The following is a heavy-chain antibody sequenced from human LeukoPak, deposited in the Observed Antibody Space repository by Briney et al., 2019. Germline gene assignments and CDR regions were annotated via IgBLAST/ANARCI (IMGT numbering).Heavy chain of an antibody. D-gene: IGHD5-18*01. J-gene: IGHJ4*02. CDR1: GFTFRSYS. CDR2: IISSSSAI. CDR3: ARSRGYSYAGLGEVLDY. V-gene: IGHV3-48*02. Sequence: GGSLRLSCAASGFTFRSYSMNWVRQAPGKGLGWVSYIISSSSAIYYADSVKGRFTISRDNAKNSLYLQMNSLRDEDTAVYYCARSRGYSYAGLGEVLDYWGQGTLVTVSS.